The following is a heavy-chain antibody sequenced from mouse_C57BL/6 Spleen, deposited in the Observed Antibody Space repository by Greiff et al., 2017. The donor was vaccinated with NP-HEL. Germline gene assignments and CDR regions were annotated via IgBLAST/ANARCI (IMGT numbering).Heavy chain of an antibody. CDR3: AREMDYGSSHYWYFDV. CDR2: IYPGSGST. V-gene: IGHV1-55*01. Sequence: QVQLKQPGAELVKPGASVKMSCKASGYTFTSYWITWVKQRPGQGLEWIGDIYPGSGSTNYNEKFKSKATLTVDTSSSTAYMQLSSLTSEDSAVYYCAREMDYGSSHYWYFDVWGTGTTVTVSS. D-gene: IGHD1-1*01. CDR1: GYTFTSYW. J-gene: IGHJ1*03.